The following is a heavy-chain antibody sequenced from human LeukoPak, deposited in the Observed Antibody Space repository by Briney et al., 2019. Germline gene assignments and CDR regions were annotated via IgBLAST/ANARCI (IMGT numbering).Heavy chain of an antibody. CDR3: ARSITPRDFYFDY. J-gene: IGHJ4*02. CDR1: GFTFSSYA. CDR2: VSGGGGTT. V-gene: IGHV3-23*01. D-gene: IGHD3-10*01. Sequence: GGSLRLSCVASGFTFSSYAMSWVRQAPGKGLEWVSSVSGGGGTTYYADSVTGRFTISRDNSNNTLYLQMNSLRAEDTAVYYCARSITPRDFYFDYWGQGTLVTVSS.